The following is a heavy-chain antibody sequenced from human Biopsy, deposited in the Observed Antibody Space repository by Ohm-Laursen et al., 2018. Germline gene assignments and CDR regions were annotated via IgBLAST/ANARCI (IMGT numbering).Heavy chain of an antibody. CDR3: ARGGGYNWNNGWFDP. J-gene: IGHJ5*02. CDR1: GFSFTGYY. D-gene: IGHD1/OR15-1a*01. V-gene: IGHV1-2*02. Sequence: GASVKVSCKASGFSFTGYYIHWVRQAPGQGLEWMGWISPKSGGTNYAQKFQGNITMTKNTSMSTAYMEMSRLRSEDTAVYYCARGGGYNWNNGWFDPWGQGTLVTVSS. CDR2: ISPKSGGT.